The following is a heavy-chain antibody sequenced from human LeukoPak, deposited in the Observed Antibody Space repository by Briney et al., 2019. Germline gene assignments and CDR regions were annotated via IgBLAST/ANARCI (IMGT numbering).Heavy chain of an antibody. CDR2: IIPILGIA. CDR3: ARDGVGRGSIGGWFDP. J-gene: IGHJ5*02. Sequence: SVKVSCKASGGTFSSYAISWVRQAPGQGLEWMGRIIPILGIANYAQKFQGRVTITADKSTSTAYMELSSLRSEDTAVYYCARDGVGRGSIGGWFDPWGQGTLVTVSS. CDR1: GGTFSSYA. V-gene: IGHV1-69*04. D-gene: IGHD3-10*01.